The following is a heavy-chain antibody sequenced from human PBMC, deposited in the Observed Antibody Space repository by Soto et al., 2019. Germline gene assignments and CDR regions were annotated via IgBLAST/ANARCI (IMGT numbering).Heavy chain of an antibody. CDR2: INPNSGGT. D-gene: IGHD6-6*01. CDR3: ARHLRYEYSSSRFYFDY. V-gene: IGHV1-2*04. J-gene: IGHJ4*02. CDR1: GYTFTGNY. Sequence: GASVKVTCKASGYTFTGNYMHWVRQAPGQGLEWMGWINPNSGGTNYAQKFQGWVTMTRDTSISTAYMELSSVTAADTAVYYCARHLRYEYSSSRFYFDYWGQGTLVTVSS.